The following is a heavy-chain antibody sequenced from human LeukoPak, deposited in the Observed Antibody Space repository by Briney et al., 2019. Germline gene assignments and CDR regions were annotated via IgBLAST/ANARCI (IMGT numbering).Heavy chain of an antibody. V-gene: IGHV1-8*01. D-gene: IGHD6-13*01. J-gene: IGHJ4*02. Sequence: ASVKVSCKASGYTFTSYDINWVRQATGRGLEWMGWMNPNSGNTGYAQKFQGRVTMTRNTSISTAYMELSSLRSEDTAVYYCARAIAAAGYFDYWGQGTLVTVSS. CDR3: ARAIAAAGYFDY. CDR2: MNPNSGNT. CDR1: GYTFTSYD.